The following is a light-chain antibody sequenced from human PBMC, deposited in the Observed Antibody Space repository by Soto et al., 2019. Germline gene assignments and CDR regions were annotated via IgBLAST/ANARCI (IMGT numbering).Light chain of an antibody. J-gene: IGKJ5*01. V-gene: IGKV3-20*01. CDR2: GTS. Sequence: EIVLTQSPGTLSLSPGDSATLSCRASQRVDTSFLAWYLQKPGQAPRLLIYGTSNRATGIPDRFSASGSGTDFTLTISRLEPEDFAVYYCQQYGSSPAFGQGTRLEIK. CDR1: QRVDTSF. CDR3: QQYGSSPA.